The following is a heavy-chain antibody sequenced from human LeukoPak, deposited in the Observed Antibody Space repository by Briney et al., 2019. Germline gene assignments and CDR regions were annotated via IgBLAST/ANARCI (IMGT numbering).Heavy chain of an antibody. CDR1: GYTFSSYG. CDR3: ARVSGYDWESFYDY. D-gene: IGHD5-12*01. J-gene: IGHJ4*02. Sequence: ASVKVSCKASGYTFSSYGISWVRQAPGQGLEWMGWISAYTGNTNYAQKLQGRVTMTTDTSTSTAYMDLRSLRSDDTAVYYCARVSGYDWESFYDYWGQGTLVTVSS. V-gene: IGHV1-18*01. CDR2: ISAYTGNT.